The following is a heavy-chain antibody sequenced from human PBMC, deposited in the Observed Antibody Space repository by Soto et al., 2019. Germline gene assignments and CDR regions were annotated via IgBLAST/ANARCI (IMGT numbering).Heavy chain of an antibody. V-gene: IGHV3-74*01. CDR2: INSDGSST. CDR3: ARVLTMVRGVSDYYYYGVDV. CDR1: GFTFSNYW. D-gene: IGHD3-10*01. J-gene: IGHJ6*01. Sequence: EVQLVESGGGLVQPGGSLRLSCAASGFTFSNYWMHWVRQVPGKGLMWVSRINSDGSSTSHADSVRGRFTISRDNAKHTLYLQMNRLRAEDTAVYYCARVLTMVRGVSDYYYYGVDVW.